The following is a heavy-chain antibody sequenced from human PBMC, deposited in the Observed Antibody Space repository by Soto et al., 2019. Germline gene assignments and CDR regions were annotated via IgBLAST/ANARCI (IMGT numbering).Heavy chain of an antibody. CDR2: TRNKANSYTT. CDR3: ARDLLGRGYYDY. D-gene: IGHD2-15*01. CDR1: GFTFSDHY. Sequence: GGSLRLSCAAYGFTFSDHYMGWVRQAPGKGLEWVGRTRNKANSYTTEYAASVKGRFTISRDDSKNSLYLQMNSLKTEDTAVYYCARDLLGRGYYDYWGQGTLVTVSS. V-gene: IGHV3-72*01. J-gene: IGHJ4*02.